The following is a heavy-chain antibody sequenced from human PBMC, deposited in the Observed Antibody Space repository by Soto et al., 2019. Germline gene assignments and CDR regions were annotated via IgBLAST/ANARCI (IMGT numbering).Heavy chain of an antibody. V-gene: IGHV3-23*01. J-gene: IGHJ3*02. CDR3: AKDLQGVLPDAFDI. CDR1: GFTFSADA. D-gene: IGHD1-1*01. Sequence: EVQLLESGGGLTQPGGSLRLSCAASGFTFSADAMTWVRQAPGKGLEWVSGVSGDGSTYYANSVKGRFIISRDNSKNTLYLQLNSLRVEDTALYYCAKDLQGVLPDAFDIWGQGTMVTVSS. CDR2: VSGDGST.